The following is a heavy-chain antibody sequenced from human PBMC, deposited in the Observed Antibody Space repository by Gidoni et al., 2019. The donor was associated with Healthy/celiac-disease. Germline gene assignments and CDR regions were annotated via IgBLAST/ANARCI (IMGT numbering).Heavy chain of an antibody. CDR1: GFTFVDYA. Sequence: EVQLVESGGGLVQPGRSLRPACSASGFTFVDYAMHWVRQAPGKGLEWVSGMSWNRGSIGYADSEKGRFTISRDNAKNSLYLQMNSLRAEDTALYYCAKDRQAVAGSSFDYWGQGTLVTVSS. V-gene: IGHV3-9*01. CDR2: MSWNRGSI. J-gene: IGHJ4*02. CDR3: AKDRQAVAGSSFDY. D-gene: IGHD6-19*01.